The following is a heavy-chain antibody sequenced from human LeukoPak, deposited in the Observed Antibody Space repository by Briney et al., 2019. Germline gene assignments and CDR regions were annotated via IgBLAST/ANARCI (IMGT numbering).Heavy chain of an antibody. CDR2: IIPIFGTA. Sequence: SVKVSCKASGGTFSSYAISWVRQAPGQGLEWMGGIIPIFGTANYAQKFQGRVTITADESTSTAYMEPSSLRSEDTAVYYCATGDGFGVLDYWGQGTLVTVSS. D-gene: IGHD3-10*01. J-gene: IGHJ4*02. V-gene: IGHV1-69*13. CDR1: GGTFSSYA. CDR3: ATGDGFGVLDY.